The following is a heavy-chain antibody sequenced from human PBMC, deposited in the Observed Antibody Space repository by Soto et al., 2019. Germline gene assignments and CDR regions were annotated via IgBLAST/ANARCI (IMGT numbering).Heavy chain of an antibody. D-gene: IGHD6-13*01. CDR1: GFPFSDAW. J-gene: IGHJ6*02. CDR2: IKSKTDGGTT. CDR3: TTNSSPMGLYYYYGMDV. Sequence: GGSLRLSCAASGFPFSDAWINWVRQAPGKGLEWVGRIKSKTDGGTTDYAAPVKGRFTISRDDSKNTLYLQMNSLKTEDTAVYYCTTNSSPMGLYYYYGMDVWGQGTTVTVSS. V-gene: IGHV3-15*07.